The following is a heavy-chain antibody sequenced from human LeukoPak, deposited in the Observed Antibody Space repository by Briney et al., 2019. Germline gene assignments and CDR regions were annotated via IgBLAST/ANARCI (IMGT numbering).Heavy chain of an antibody. J-gene: IGHJ3*02. CDR3: ARGDGDYYDSSGYSHDAFDI. Sequence: GGSLRLSCAASGFTFSSYSVNWVRQAPGKGLEWISYISGTSSTIYYADSVKGRFTISRDNVKNSLFLQMNSLRAEDTAVYYCARGDGDYYDSSGYSHDAFDIWGQGTMVTVSS. CDR2: ISGTSSTI. CDR1: GFTFSSYS. D-gene: IGHD3-22*01. V-gene: IGHV3-48*01.